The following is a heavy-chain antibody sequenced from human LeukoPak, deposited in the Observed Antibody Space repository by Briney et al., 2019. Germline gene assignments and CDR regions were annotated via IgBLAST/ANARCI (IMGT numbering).Heavy chain of an antibody. CDR1: GLTFSSYW. V-gene: IGHV3-7*01. CDR2: IKQDGSEK. D-gene: IGHD3-9*01. CDR3: ARDGRLTYYDILTGNQGYFDY. J-gene: IGHJ4*02. Sequence: GGSLRLSCAASGLTFSSYWMSWVRQAPGKGLEWVANIKQDGSEKYYVDSVKGRFTISRDNAKNSLYLQMNSLRAEDTAVYYCARDGRLTYYDILTGNQGYFDYWGQGTLVTVSS.